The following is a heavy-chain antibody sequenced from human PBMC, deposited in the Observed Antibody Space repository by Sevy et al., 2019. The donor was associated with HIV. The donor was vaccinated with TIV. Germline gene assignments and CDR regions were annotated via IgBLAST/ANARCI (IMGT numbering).Heavy chain of an antibody. D-gene: IGHD1-26*01. Sequence: SETLSLTCTVSGGSISSSYWTWIRQPPGKGLEWIGYKHYSGNTNYNPSLKSRVTISVDASKNQFSLRLSSVTAADTAIYYSARVSAGVVGHNSFDPWGQGTLVTVSS. CDR3: ARVSAGVVGHNSFDP. V-gene: IGHV4-59*01. CDR1: GGSISSSY. CDR2: KHYSGNT. J-gene: IGHJ5*02.